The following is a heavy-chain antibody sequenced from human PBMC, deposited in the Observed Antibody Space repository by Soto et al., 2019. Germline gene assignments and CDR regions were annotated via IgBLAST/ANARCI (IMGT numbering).Heavy chain of an antibody. V-gene: IGHV4-34*01. CDR3: ARVVHYGDCDGLAY. Sequence: SETLSLTCGVSGGSFSGYYWGWIRQPPTKGLEWIGEINNSGTISYNPSLKSRVTISVDTSKNHFSQKLTSVTVADTAVYYCARVVHYGDCDGLAYWGQGSLVTVSS. CDR2: INNSGTI. CDR1: GGSFSGYY. D-gene: IGHD4-17*01. J-gene: IGHJ4*02.